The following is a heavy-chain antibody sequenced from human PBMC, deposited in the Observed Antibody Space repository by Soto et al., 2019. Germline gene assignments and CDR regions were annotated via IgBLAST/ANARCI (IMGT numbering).Heavy chain of an antibody. J-gene: IGHJ4*02. Sequence: ASVKVSCKVSGNTLTELSMHWVRQAPGKGLEWMGGFEPEDGETIYAQKFQGRVTMTEDTSTDTGYKELSSLTSVETGVNDCASRGALGEGVAFDCWGKGSLVTVSS. CDR1: GNTLTELS. CDR2: FEPEDGET. D-gene: IGHD2-21*01. CDR3: ASRGALGEGVAFDC. V-gene: IGHV1-24*01.